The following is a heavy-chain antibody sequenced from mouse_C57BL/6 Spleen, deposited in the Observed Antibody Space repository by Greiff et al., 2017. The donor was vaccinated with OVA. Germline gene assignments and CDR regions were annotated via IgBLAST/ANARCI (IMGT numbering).Heavy chain of an antibody. D-gene: IGHD2-2*01. CDR3: TTMVTTEYYFDY. V-gene: IGHV14-1*01. J-gene: IGHJ2*01. Sequence: EVQLQQSGAELVRPGASVKLSCTASGFNIKDYYMHWVKQRPEQGLEWIGRIDPEDGDTEYAPKFQGKATMTADTSSNTAYLQLSSLTSEDTAVYYCTTMVTTEYYFDYGGQGTTLTVSS. CDR1: GFNIKDYY. CDR2: IDPEDGDT.